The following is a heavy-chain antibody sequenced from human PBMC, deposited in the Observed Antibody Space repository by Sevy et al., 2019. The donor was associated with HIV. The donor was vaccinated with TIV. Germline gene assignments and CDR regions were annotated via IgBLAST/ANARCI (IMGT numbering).Heavy chain of an antibody. CDR1: GFTFSSYW. CDR2: IKQDGSEK. V-gene: IGHV3-7*03. J-gene: IGHJ6*02. D-gene: IGHD3-10*01. CDR3: ARVISGPEDYYYYYGMDV. Sequence: GGSLRLSCAASGFTFSSYWMSWVRQAPGKGLEWVANIKQDGSEKYYVDSVKGRFTISRVNAKNSLYLQMNSLRAEDTAVYYCARVISGPEDYYYYYGMDVWGQGTTVTVSS.